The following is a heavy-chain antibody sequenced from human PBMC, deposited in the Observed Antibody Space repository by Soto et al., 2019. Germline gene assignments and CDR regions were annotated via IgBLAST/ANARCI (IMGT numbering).Heavy chain of an antibody. CDR1: GFTFSIFS. CDR3: AKEVSLGSTVDLGS. Sequence: LSLSCAASGFTFSIFSMSGFRHSPGKGLEWVSTISGSGGSTYYADAVKGRFSISRDNSMGTLYLQMKSLRVEDTAIYYCAKEVSLGSTVDLGSWGQVTLVTVPQ. V-gene: IGHV3-23*01. CDR2: ISGSGGST. D-gene: IGHD7-27*01. J-gene: IGHJ5*01.